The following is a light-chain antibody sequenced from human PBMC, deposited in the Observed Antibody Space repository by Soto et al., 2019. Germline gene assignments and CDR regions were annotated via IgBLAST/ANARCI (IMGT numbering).Light chain of an antibody. CDR2: GTY. J-gene: IGKJ4*01. Sequence: EIVMTQSPATLSVSPGERATLSCRASQSVSINLAWYQQKPGQAPRLLIYGTYIRATGIPARFSGSGSGTEFTLSISSLQSEDFAVYYCQQYNNWPPLTVGGGTKVEIK. CDR3: QQYNNWPPLT. V-gene: IGKV3D-15*01. CDR1: QSVSIN.